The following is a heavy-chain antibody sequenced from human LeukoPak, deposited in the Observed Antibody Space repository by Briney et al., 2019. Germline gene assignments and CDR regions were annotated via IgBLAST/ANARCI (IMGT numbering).Heavy chain of an antibody. Sequence: GGSLRLSCAASGFTVSSSYMSWVRQAPGKGLEWISTVSASGARTYYADSVKGRFTISRDNSKNTLYLQMYSLRVEDTATYYCAKGHRLCTSGNCNSQVDYWGHGTLVTVSP. CDR3: AKGHRLCTSGNCNSQVDY. CDR1: GFTVSSSY. CDR2: VSASGART. D-gene: IGHD2-15*01. V-gene: IGHV3-23*01. J-gene: IGHJ4*01.